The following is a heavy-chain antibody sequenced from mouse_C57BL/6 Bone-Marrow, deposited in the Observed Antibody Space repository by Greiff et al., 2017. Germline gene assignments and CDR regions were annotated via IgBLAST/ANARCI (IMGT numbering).Heavy chain of an antibody. V-gene: IGHV1-69*01. D-gene: IGHD2-5*01. J-gene: IGHJ4*01. CDR3: ARSSYSNYGAMDY. Sequence: VQLQQPGAELVMPGASVKLSCKASGYTFTSYWLHWVKQRPGQGLEWIGEIDPSDSYTKYNQKFKGKSTLTVDKSSSTAYMQLSRLTSEDSAVYYCARSSYSNYGAMDYWGQGTSVTVSS. CDR1: GYTFTSYW. CDR2: IDPSDSYT.